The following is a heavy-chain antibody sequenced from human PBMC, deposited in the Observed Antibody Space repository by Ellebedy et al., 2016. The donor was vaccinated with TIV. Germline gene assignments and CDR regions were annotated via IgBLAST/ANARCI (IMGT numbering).Heavy chain of an antibody. CDR2: INNDSSST. CDR3: ARLTVVAGQDY. D-gene: IGHD6-19*01. V-gene: IGHV3-74*01. J-gene: IGHJ4*02. CDR1: GLTFSDYW. Sequence: PGGSLRLSCAVSGLTFSDYWMHWVRQIPGKGLVWVAQINNDSSSTDYADSGKGRFTISRDNAKNTLYLQMSSLRAEDSAVYYCARLTVVAGQDYWGLGTLVTVSS.